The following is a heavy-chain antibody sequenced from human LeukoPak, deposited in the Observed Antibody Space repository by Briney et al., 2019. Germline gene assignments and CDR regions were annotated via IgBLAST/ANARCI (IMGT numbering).Heavy chain of an antibody. CDR1: GGTFSSYA. D-gene: IGHD2-8*02. CDR3: ARGVGYHRLYFDY. CDR2: IIPNFGTA. Sequence: ASVKVSCKASGGTFSSYAISWVRQAPGQGLEWMGGIIPNFGTANYAQKFQGRVTITADESTSTAYMELSSLRSEDTAVYYCARGVGYHRLYFDYWGQGTLVTVSS. J-gene: IGHJ4*02. V-gene: IGHV1-69*13.